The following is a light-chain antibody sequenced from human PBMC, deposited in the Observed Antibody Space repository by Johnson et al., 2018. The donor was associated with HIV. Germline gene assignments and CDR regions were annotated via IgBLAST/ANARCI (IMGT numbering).Light chain of an antibody. CDR1: TSNIGNNY. CDR2: DDN. J-gene: IGLJ1*01. CDR3: GAWDSSLSAYV. Sequence: QSVLTQPPSVSAPPGQKVTISCSGSTSNIGNNYVSWYQQFPGAAPKLLIYDDNKRPSRIPDRFSGSKSGTSATRGITGLQHGDEADFYCGAWDSSLSAYVFGSGTKVTVL. V-gene: IGLV1-51*01.